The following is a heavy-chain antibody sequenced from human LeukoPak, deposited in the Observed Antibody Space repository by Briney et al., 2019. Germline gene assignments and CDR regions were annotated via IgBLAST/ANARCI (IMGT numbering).Heavy chain of an antibody. CDR1: GFTFSSYA. V-gene: IGHV3-23*01. Sequence: GGSLRLSCAASGFTFSSYAMSWVRQAPGKGVECVSAISGSGGSTYYADSVKGRFTNSRDNSKNTLYLQMNSMRAEDTAVYHCANLFRDYWGPGTLVTVSS. CDR2: ISGSGGST. CDR3: ANLFRDY. J-gene: IGHJ4*02.